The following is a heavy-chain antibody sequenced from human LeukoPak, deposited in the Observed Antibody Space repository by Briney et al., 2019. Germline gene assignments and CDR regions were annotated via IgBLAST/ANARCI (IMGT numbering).Heavy chain of an antibody. J-gene: IGHJ6*03. CDR1: GYTFTSYY. CDR2: ISPYNANT. D-gene: IGHD6-6*01. CDR3: ARGSIAARPRVYYYYYMDV. V-gene: IGHV1-18*01. Sequence: ASVKVSCKASGYTFTSYYISWVRQAPGQGLEWMGWISPYNANTNYAQKLQGRITMTTDTSTSTAYMELRSLRSDDTAVYYCARGSIAARPRVYYYYYMDVWGKGTTVTVSS.